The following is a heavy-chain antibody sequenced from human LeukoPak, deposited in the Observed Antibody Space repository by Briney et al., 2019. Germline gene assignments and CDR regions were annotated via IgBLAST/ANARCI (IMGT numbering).Heavy chain of an antibody. CDR1: GFTFSSYA. CDR3: AKGDKNTNADY. V-gene: IGHV3-23*01. D-gene: IGHD2-2*01. CDR2: ISSSGGST. J-gene: IGHJ4*02. Sequence: QSGGSLRLSCAASGFTFSSYAMSWVRQAPEKGLEWVSAISSSGGSTYYAGSVKGRSTISRDNSNHTLYLQMNSLRAEDTAIYYCAKGDKNTNADYWGQGTLVTVSS.